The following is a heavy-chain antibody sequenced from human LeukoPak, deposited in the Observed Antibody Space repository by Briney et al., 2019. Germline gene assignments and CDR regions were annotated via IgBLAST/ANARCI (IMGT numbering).Heavy chain of an antibody. Sequence: ASVKVSCKASGYTFTSYDINWVRQATGQGLEWMGWISAYNGNTNYAQKFQGRVTITRDNSISTAYMELNSLTSEDTAVYYCARAISDSTGYYAYYFDSWGQGTLVTVSS. CDR1: GYTFTSYD. V-gene: IGHV1-8*03. D-gene: IGHD3-22*01. CDR2: ISAYNGNT. J-gene: IGHJ4*02. CDR3: ARAISDSTGYYAYYFDS.